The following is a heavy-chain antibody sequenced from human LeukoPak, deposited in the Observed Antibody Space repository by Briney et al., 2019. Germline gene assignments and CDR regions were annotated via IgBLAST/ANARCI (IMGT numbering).Heavy chain of an antibody. CDR1: GYTFTSYG. CDR3: ARDVVVAASTPDAFDI. J-gene: IGHJ3*02. D-gene: IGHD2-15*01. Sequence: ASVKVSCKASGYTFTSYGISWVRQAPGQGLEWMGWISAYNGNTNYAQKLQGRVTMTTDTSTSTAYMELRSLRSDDTAVYYCARDVVVAASTPDAFDIWGQGTMVTVSS. CDR2: ISAYNGNT. V-gene: IGHV1-18*01.